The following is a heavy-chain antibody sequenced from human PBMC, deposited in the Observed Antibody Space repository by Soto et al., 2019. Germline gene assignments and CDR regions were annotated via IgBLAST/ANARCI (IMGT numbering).Heavy chain of an antibody. CDR2: IWYDGSNK. CDR1: GFNFSSYG. D-gene: IGHD4-17*01. J-gene: IGHJ6*02. V-gene: IGHV3-33*01. CDR3: AREDYPYYYYGMDV. Sequence: GGSLRLSCAASGFNFSSYGMHWVRQAPGKGLEWVAVIWYDGSNKYYADSVKGRFTISRDNSKNTLYLQMNSLRAEDTAVYYCAREDYPYYYYGMDVWGQGTTVTVSS.